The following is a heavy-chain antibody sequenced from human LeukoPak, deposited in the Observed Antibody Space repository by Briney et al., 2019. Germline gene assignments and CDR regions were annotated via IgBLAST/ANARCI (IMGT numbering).Heavy chain of an antibody. CDR2: IWYDGSNK. CDR1: GFTFSSYG. Sequence: PGGSLRLSCAASGFTFSSYGMHWVRQAPGKGLEWVAVIWYDGSNKYYADSVKGRFTISRDNSKNTLYLQMNSLKTEDTAVYYCTTEQYYYESSGYYFDYWGQGTLVTVSS. J-gene: IGHJ4*02. D-gene: IGHD3-22*01. CDR3: TTEQYYYESSGYYFDY. V-gene: IGHV3-33*01.